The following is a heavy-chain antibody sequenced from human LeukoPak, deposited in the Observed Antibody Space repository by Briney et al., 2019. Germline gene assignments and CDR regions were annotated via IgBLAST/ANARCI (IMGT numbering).Heavy chain of an antibody. J-gene: IGHJ6*03. Sequence: ASVKVSCKASGYTFTGYYMHWVRQAPGQGLEWMGWINPNSGGTNYAQKFQGRVTMTRDTSISTAYMELSRLRSDDTAVYYCARGYCSSTSCSNYYYYMDVWGKGTTVTVSS. CDR1: GYTFTGYY. D-gene: IGHD2-2*01. CDR3: ARGYCSSTSCSNYYYYMDV. V-gene: IGHV1-2*02. CDR2: INPNSGGT.